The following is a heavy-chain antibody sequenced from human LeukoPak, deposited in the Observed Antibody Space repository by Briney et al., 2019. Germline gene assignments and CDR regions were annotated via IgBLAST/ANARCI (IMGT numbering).Heavy chain of an antibody. V-gene: IGHV5-51*01. CDR2: IYPGDSDT. J-gene: IGHJ5*02. D-gene: IGHD3-10*01. CDR1: GYSFTSYW. Sequence: GESLKISCKGSGYSFTSYWIGWVRQMPGKGLEWMGIIYPGDSDTRYSTSFQGQVTISADKSISTAYLQWSSLKASDTAMYYCARHHRYYGSGSYYGWFDPWGQGTLVTVSS. CDR3: ARHHRYYGSGSYYGWFDP.